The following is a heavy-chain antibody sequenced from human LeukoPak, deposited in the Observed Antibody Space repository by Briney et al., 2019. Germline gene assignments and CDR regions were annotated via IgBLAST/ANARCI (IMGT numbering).Heavy chain of an antibody. CDR1: GFTFSSYE. CDR3: ARVGGITLALAPSPFPDYNYYYMDV. Sequence: GGSLRLSCAASGFTFSSYEMNGVRQAPGKGLEWVSYISSSVSTIYYTDAVKGRFTISRDNAKKSLYLQMNSLRAEDTAVYYCARVGGITLALAPSPFPDYNYYYMDVWGKGTTVTVSS. V-gene: IGHV3-48*03. D-gene: IGHD3-10*01. CDR2: ISSSVSTI. J-gene: IGHJ6*03.